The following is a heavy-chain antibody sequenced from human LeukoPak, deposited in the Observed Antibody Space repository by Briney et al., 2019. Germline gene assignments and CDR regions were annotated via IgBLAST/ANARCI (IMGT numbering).Heavy chain of an antibody. D-gene: IGHD3-22*01. Sequence: GGSLRLSCAASGFTFDDYAMHWVRQAPGKGLEWVSLISGDGGSTYYADSVKGRFTISRDNSKNSLYLQMNSLRTEDTALYYCARDSVGYDSSGTRRRLYYFDYWGQGTLVTVSS. CDR1: GFTFDDYA. J-gene: IGHJ4*02. CDR2: ISGDGGST. V-gene: IGHV3-43*02. CDR3: ARDSVGYDSSGTRRRLYYFDY.